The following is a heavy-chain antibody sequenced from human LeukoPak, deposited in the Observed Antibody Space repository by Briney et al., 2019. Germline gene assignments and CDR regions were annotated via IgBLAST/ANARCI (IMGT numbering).Heavy chain of an antibody. Sequence: PSETLSLTCAVYGGSFSGYYWSWIRQPPGKGVEWIGEINHSGSTNYNPSLKSRVTISVDTSKNQFSLKLSSVTAADTAVSYCARGPRIFSSWAYRWFDPWGQGTLVTVSS. CDR1: GGSFSGYY. J-gene: IGHJ5*02. CDR2: INHSGST. V-gene: IGHV4-34*01. D-gene: IGHD6-13*01. CDR3: ARGPRIFSSWAYRWFDP.